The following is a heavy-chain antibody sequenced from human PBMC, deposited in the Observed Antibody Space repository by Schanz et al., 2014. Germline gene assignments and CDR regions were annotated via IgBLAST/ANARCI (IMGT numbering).Heavy chain of an antibody. CDR2: ISGSGGST. V-gene: IGHV3-23*04. CDR1: GITFSSHS. D-gene: IGHD3-10*01. Sequence: EVQLVESGGGLVQPGGSLRLSRAASGITFSSHSFNWVRQAPGKGLEWVSAISGSGGSTYYADSVKGRFTISRDNSKNTLYLQMNSLRAEDTAVYYCAKGRFGELSAFDIWGQGTMVTVSS. J-gene: IGHJ3*02. CDR3: AKGRFGELSAFDI.